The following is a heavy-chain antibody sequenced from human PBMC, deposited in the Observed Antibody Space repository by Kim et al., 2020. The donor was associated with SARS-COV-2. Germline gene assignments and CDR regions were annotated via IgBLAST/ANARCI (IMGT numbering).Heavy chain of an antibody. J-gene: IGHJ5*02. CDR3: ARSPASTITIFGVVIRENWFDP. D-gene: IGHD3-3*01. CDR2: MNPNSGNT. V-gene: IGHV1-8*01. CDR1: GYTFTSYD. Sequence: ASVKVSCKASGYTFTSYDINWVRQATGQGLEWMGWMNPNSGNTGYAQKFQGRVTMTRNTSISTAYMELSSLRSEDTAVYYCARSPASTITIFGVVIRENWFDPWGQGTLVTVSS.